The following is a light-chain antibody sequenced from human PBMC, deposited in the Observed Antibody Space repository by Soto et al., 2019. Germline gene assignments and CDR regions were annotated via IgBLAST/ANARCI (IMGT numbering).Light chain of an antibody. V-gene: IGKV3-15*01. CDR3: QQYNNWPIT. Sequence: EIVLTQSPGTLSLSPGERATLSCRASQSVSSSYLAWYQQKPGQAPRLLIYGASTRATGIPARFSGSGSGTEFTLTISSLQSEDFEIYHCQQYNNWPITFGQGTRLEI. CDR1: QSVSSSY. J-gene: IGKJ5*01. CDR2: GAS.